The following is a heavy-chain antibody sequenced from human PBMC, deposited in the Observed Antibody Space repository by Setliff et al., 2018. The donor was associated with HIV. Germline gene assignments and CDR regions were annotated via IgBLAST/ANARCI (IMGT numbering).Heavy chain of an antibody. CDR3: ARPGIAAADYYFDY. V-gene: IGHV1-46*01. CDR2: VNPSGGST. CDR1: GGPFTSA. Sequence: ASVKVSCKASGGPFTSAFNWVRQVPGQGLEWMGMVNPSGGSTAYAQKFQGRVTIIRDTSTSTVYMDLSSLRSEDTAVYYCARPGIAAADYYFDYWGQGALVTVSS. D-gene: IGHD6-13*01. J-gene: IGHJ4*02.